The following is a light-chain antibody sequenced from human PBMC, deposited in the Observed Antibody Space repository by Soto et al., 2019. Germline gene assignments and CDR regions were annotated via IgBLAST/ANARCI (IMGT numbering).Light chain of an antibody. J-gene: IGKJ4*01. CDR1: PSVGNN. CDR3: QQYGDWPLT. V-gene: IGKV3-15*01. CDR2: ATS. Sequence: EIVLTQSPATLSVSPGERATLSCRASPSVGNNFAWYQQKPGQAPRLLIFATSTRATGVPARFSGSGSGTGFTLTISSLQSEDFAVYYCQQYGDWPLTFGGGAKVVIE.